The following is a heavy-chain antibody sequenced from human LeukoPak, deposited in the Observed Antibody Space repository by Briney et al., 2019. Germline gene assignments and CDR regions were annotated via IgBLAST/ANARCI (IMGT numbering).Heavy chain of an antibody. CDR1: GFTFDDYA. D-gene: IGHD3-10*01. V-gene: IGHV3-9*01. J-gene: IGHJ4*02. Sequence: PGRSLRLSCAASGFTFDDYAMHWVRQAPGKGLEWVSGISWNSGSIGYADSVKGRFTISRDNARNSLYLQMDSLRVEDTAVYYCARSMVRGVVPIPDYWGQGTLVTVSS. CDR2: ISWNSGSI. CDR3: ARSMVRGVVPIPDY.